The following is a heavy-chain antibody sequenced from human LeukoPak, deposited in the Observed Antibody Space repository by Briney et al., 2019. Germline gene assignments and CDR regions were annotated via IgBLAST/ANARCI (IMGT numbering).Heavy chain of an antibody. CDR3: ARGGGGGDYRYNWFDP. J-gene: IGHJ5*02. Sequence: SETLSLTCAVYGGSFSGYYWSWIRQPPGKGLEWIGEINHSGSTNYNPSLKSRVTISVDTSKNQFSLKLSSVTAADTAVYYCARGGGGGDYRYNWFDPWGQGTLVTVSS. V-gene: IGHV4-34*01. CDR1: GGSFSGYY. CDR2: INHSGST. D-gene: IGHD4-17*01.